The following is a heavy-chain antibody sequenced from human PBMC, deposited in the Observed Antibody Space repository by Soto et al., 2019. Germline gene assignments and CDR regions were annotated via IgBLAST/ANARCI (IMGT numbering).Heavy chain of an antibody. CDR3: VRAVEVDGTNVPDYFDH. CDR2: SHQSGIT. V-gene: IGHV4-38-2*01. D-gene: IGHD1-7*01. J-gene: IGHJ4*02. Sequence: SETLSLTCAVSGYAISNGYYWGWVRQPPGKGLEWIGDSHQSGITHHSPSLKGRVITSMLTSKNQFSLDLISVAAADTAVYYCVRAVEVDGTNVPDYFDHWGQGIQVTVSS. CDR1: GYAISNGYY.